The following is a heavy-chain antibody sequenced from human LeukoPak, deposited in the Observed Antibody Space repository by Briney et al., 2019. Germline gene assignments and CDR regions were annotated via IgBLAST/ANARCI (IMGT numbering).Heavy chain of an antibody. CDR2: INPSSGGT. Sequence: ASVTVSFTASVYSFIVYYIHWVRQAPGQGLEWMGWINPSSGGTHYAQKFLGRVTMTRDTSISTAYMELSRLRSDDTAVYYCATLYGDYVTSDYWGLGTLVTVSS. J-gene: IGHJ4*02. V-gene: IGHV1-2*02. D-gene: IGHD4-17*01. CDR3: ATLYGDYVTSDY. CDR1: VYSFIVYY.